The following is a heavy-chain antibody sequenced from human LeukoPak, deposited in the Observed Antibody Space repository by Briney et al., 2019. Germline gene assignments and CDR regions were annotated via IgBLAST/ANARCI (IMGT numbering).Heavy chain of an antibody. D-gene: IGHD7-27*01. V-gene: IGHV3-15*07. CDR2: IKRKTDGGTT. Sequence: PGGSLRLSCAASGFTFGDAWMNWVRQAPGKGLEWVGRIKRKTDGGTTDYAAPVKGRFTISRGDSKNTLYLQMNSLKTEDTAVYYCTTGNWGPYWGQGTLVTVSS. CDR3: TTGNWGPY. J-gene: IGHJ4*02. CDR1: GFTFGDAW.